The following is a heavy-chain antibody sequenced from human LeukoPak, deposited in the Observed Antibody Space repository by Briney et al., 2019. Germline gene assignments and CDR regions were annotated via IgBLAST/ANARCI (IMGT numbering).Heavy chain of an antibody. J-gene: IGHJ4*02. CDR1: GGSFSGYY. Sequence: SETLSLTCAVYGGSFSGYYWSWIRQPPGKGLEWIGEINHSGSTNYNPSLKSRVTISGDTSKNQFSLKLSSVTAADTAVYYCARGDDYGDWYFDYWGQGTLVTVSS. CDR2: INHSGST. V-gene: IGHV4-34*01. CDR3: ARGDDYGDWYFDY. D-gene: IGHD4-17*01.